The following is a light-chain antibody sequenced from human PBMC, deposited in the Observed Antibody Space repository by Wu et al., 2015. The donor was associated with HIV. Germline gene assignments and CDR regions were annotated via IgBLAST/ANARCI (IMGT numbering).Light chain of an antibody. J-gene: IGKJ5*01. CDR3: QQYGGSPPVT. CDR2: AAS. Sequence: ERATLSCRASQSVASFLAWYQQRLGQAPRLLISAASNRAAGIPDRFNGSGSGTDFILTISGLEPEDSAVYFCQQYGGSPPVTFGQGTRLEIK. V-gene: IGKV3-20*01. CDR1: QSVASF.